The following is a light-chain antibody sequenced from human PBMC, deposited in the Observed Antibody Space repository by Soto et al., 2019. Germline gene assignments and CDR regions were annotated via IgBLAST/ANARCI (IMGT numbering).Light chain of an antibody. Sequence: EIVMTHSPTVLSVSPCETAALSFRASQSVARNLAWYQQKPGLAPRLLIYGVSTRATGIPVRFSGSGSGTEFTLSISSLQSEDSAIYYCQHYNNLPLTFGGGTKVDI. CDR1: QSVARN. CDR2: GVS. J-gene: IGKJ4*01. V-gene: IGKV3-15*01. CDR3: QHYNNLPLT.